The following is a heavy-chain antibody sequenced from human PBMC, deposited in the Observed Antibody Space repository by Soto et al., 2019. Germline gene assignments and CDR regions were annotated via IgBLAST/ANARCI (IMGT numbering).Heavy chain of an antibody. J-gene: IGHJ4*02. CDR2: IRSDGTAT. V-gene: IGHV3-74*01. D-gene: IGHD3-16*01. CDR3: AKDLSWGQCDY. Sequence: EMQLVESGGGLVQPGGSLRLSCVASGFTFSNCWMHWVRQDPGMGLVWVSSIRSDGTATQYADSVNGRFTVSRDNTKNTLYLQMTSLRAEDTAVYYCAKDLSWGQCDYWGQGTLVTVSS. CDR1: GFTFSNCW.